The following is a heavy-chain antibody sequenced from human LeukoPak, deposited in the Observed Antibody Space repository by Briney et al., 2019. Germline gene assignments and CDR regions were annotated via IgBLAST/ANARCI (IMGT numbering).Heavy chain of an antibody. CDR1: GFTFSSYS. D-gene: IGHD1-26*01. J-gene: IGHJ3*02. Sequence: GGSLRLSCAASGFTFSSYSMNWVRQAPGKGLEWVSYISSSSSTIYYADSVKGRFTISGDNAKNSLYLQMNSLRAEDTAVYYCAPKSWEGAFDIWGQGTMVIVSS. V-gene: IGHV3-48*01. CDR2: ISSSSSTI. CDR3: APKSWEGAFDI.